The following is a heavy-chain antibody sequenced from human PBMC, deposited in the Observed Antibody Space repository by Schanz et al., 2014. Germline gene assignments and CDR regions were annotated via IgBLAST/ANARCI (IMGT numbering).Heavy chain of an antibody. CDR1: GFNFSDYA. V-gene: IGHV3-23*01. D-gene: IGHD2-15*01. CDR3: AKTPREYCNYDNCPNWFDS. Sequence: EVHLLESGGGLVPPGGSLRLSCAASGFNFSDYAMCWVRQAPGKGLEWVSAISASGGTTYYADSVKGRFTISRDNSKNTLYLQMNSLRAEDTAVYYCAKTPREYCNYDNCPNWFDSWGQGTLVTASS. J-gene: IGHJ5*01. CDR2: ISASGGTT.